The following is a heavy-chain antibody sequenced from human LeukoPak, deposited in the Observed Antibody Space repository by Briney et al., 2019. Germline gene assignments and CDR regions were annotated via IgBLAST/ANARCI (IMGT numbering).Heavy chain of an antibody. CDR3: ASGKYYYDSSGYYFDY. D-gene: IGHD3-22*01. V-gene: IGHV4-61*01. J-gene: IGHJ4*02. CDR2: IYYSGST. Sequence: SETLSLTCTVSGGSVSSGSYYWSWIRQPPGKGLEWIGYIYYSGSTYYNPSLKSRVTISVDTSKNQFSLKLSSVTAADTAVYYCASGKYYYDSSGYYFDYWGQGTLVTVSS. CDR1: GGSVSSGSYY.